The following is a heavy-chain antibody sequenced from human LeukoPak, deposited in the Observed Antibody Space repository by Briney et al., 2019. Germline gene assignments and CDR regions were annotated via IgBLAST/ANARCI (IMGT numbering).Heavy chain of an antibody. CDR3: ARVGDGYFDWLSYPDY. J-gene: IGHJ4*02. CDR2: ISSGGSTI. D-gene: IGHD3-9*01. V-gene: IGHV3-48*03. CDR1: GFTFSSYE. Sequence: PGGSLRLSCAASGFTFSSYEMNWVRQAPGKGLEWVSYISSGGSTIYYADSVKGRFTISRDNAKNSLYLQMNSLRAEDTAVYYCARVGDGYFDWLSYPDYWGQGTLVTVSS.